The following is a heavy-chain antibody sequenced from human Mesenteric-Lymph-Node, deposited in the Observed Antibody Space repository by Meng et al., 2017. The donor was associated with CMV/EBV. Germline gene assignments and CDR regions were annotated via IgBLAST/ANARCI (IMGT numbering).Heavy chain of an antibody. CDR1: RFTVSSNY. V-gene: IGHV3-53*01. CDR3: AREAPLISAFDP. CDR2: LYSNGIT. J-gene: IGHJ5*02. Sequence: GESLKISCAASRFTVSSNYMTWVRQAPGKGLEWVSVLYSNGITDYADSVKGRFTISRDKSTNTLYLQMNSLRAEDTAVYYCAREAPLISAFDPWGQGTLVTVSS.